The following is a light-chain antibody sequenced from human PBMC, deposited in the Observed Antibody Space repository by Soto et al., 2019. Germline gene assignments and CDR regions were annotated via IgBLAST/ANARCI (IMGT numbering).Light chain of an antibody. CDR1: SSDVGAYNY. V-gene: IGLV2-8*01. J-gene: IGLJ1*01. CDR2: EVN. CDR3: WSYAGTSSP. Sequence: QSVLTQPPSASGSPGQSVTISCTGTSSDVGAYNYVSWYQQHPGKAPKLVIYEVNKRPSGVPDRFSGSKSGNTASLTVSGLQTEDEADYYCWSYAGTSSPFGTGTKVTVL.